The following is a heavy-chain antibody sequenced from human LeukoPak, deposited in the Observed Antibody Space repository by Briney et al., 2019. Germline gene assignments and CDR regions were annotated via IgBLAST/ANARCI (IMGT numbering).Heavy chain of an antibody. J-gene: IGHJ4*02. V-gene: IGHV4-4*07. CDR2: IYTSGST. CDR1: GDSIRNYY. Sequence: SETLSLTCIVPGDSIRNYYWSWIRQPAGKGLEWIGRIYTSGSTNYSPSLKSRVTMSVDTSKNQFSLKLTSVTAADTAVYYCAREAAAGTFYFDCWGQGTLVTVSS. CDR3: AREAAAGTFYFDC. D-gene: IGHD6-13*01.